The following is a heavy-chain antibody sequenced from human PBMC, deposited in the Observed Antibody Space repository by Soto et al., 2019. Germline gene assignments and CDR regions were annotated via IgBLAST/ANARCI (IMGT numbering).Heavy chain of an antibody. CDR2: IFSSGTT. V-gene: IGHV4-30-4*01. Sequence: QVQLRESGPGLVMPSQTLSLTCTVSGDSISSGNKYWSWIRQPPGKGLEWIGYIFSSGTTYYNPSLKSRLTMSLDGSQTKFSLKLNSLTDADTAVYFCARVPSPFDYYYAMDVWGQGTTVTVSS. CDR3: ARVPSPFDYYYAMDV. CDR1: GDSISSGNKY. D-gene: IGHD3-16*01. J-gene: IGHJ6*02.